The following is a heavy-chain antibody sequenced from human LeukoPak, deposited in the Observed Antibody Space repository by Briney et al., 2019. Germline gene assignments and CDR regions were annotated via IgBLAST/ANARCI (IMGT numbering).Heavy chain of an antibody. CDR3: AGYTTGWYFDY. V-gene: IGHV3-74*01. CDR1: GFTFSSYW. CDR2: INSDGSTT. J-gene: IGHJ4*02. D-gene: IGHD6-19*01. Sequence: PGGSLRLSCAASGFTFSSYWMHWVRQAPGKGLVWVSRINSDGSTTNYADSVKGRFTISRDNAKNTLYLQMNSLRAEDTAVHYCAGYTTGWYFDYWGQGTLVTVSS.